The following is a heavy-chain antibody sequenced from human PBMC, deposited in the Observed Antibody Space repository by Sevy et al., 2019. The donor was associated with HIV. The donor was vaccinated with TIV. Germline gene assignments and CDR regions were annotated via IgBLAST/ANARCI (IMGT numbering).Heavy chain of an antibody. CDR3: AKGSGFGELLPYYFDY. D-gene: IGHD3-10*01. J-gene: IGHJ4*02. Sequence: GGSLRLSCAASGFTFSNYAMSWVRQAPGKGLEWVSAISGSGGSTYYVDSVKGRFTISRDNSKSTLYLQMNSLRADDTAVFYCAKGSGFGELLPYYFDYWGQGTLVTVSS. CDR1: GFTFSNYA. V-gene: IGHV3-23*01. CDR2: ISGSGGST.